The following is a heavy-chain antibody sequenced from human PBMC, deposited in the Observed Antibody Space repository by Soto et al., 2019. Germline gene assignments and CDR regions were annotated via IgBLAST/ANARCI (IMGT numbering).Heavy chain of an antibody. V-gene: IGHV1-69*13. Sequence: SVKVSCKASGGTFSSYAISWVRQAPGQGLEWMGGIIPIFGTANYAQKFQGRVTITADESTSTAYMELSRLRSEDTAVYYCARDWSSYDGSGSPLYYYYGMGVWGKRTTVTASS. CDR2: IIPIFGTA. D-gene: IGHD3-22*01. CDR1: GGTFSSYA. CDR3: ARDWSSYDGSGSPLYYYYGMGV. J-gene: IGHJ6*04.